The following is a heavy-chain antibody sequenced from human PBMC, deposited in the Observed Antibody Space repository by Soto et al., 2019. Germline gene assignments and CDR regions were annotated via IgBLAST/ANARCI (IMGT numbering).Heavy chain of an antibody. CDR1: SYSISSGYF. J-gene: IGHJ5*02. CDR3: ARSLRGYDNWFDP. Sequence: LSLTCAVSSYSISSGYFWGWIRQPPGKGLEWIGSIYHSGSTYYNPSLKSRVTISVDTSKNKFSLKLSSVTAADTAVYYCARSLRGYDNWFDPWGQGNLVTVSS. V-gene: IGHV4-38-2*01. CDR2: IYHSGST. D-gene: IGHD3-16*01.